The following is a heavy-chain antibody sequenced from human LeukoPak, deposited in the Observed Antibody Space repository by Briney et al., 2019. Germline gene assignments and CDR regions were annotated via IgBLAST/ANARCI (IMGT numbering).Heavy chain of an antibody. CDR3: TRNPHRYCSSASCYQDY. CDR1: GFTFGDYG. CDR2: IQGHTYSGGN. D-gene: IGHD2-2*01. Sequence: GGSLRLSCTASGFTFGDYGMSWVRQAPGKGLEWVSFIQGHTYSGGNQYSATVKGRFTISRDDSNSIAYLQMNSLETEDTAVYYCTRNPHRYCSSASCYQDYWGQGTLVTVSS. V-gene: IGHV3-49*04. J-gene: IGHJ4*02.